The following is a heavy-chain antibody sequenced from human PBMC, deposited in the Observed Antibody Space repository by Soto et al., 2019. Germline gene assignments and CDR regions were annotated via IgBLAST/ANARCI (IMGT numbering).Heavy chain of an antibody. V-gene: IGHV1-18*01. Sequence: ASVKVSCKTSGFTFTNYGINWVRQAPGQGLEWMGWISAYNGNTNYAQKFQGRVTVTTDTSTTTAYMELRSLRSDDTAVYYCARGGSASDFGRWGQGTLVTVSS. CDR3: ARGGSASDFGR. J-gene: IGHJ4*02. D-gene: IGHD6-6*01. CDR1: GFTFTNYG. CDR2: ISAYNGNT.